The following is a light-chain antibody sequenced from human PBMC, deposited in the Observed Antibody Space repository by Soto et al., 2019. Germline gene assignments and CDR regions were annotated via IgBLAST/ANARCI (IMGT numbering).Light chain of an antibody. V-gene: IGLV2-14*01. CDR3: SSYRSSSSFV. Sequence: QSALTQPASVSGSPGQSITISCTGTSSDVGGYNYVSWYQQQPGKAPKLMIYEVSNRPSGVSSRFSGSKSGNTASLTISGLQAEDEADYYCSSYRSSSSFVFGTGTKLTVL. J-gene: IGLJ1*01. CDR2: EVS. CDR1: SSDVGGYNY.